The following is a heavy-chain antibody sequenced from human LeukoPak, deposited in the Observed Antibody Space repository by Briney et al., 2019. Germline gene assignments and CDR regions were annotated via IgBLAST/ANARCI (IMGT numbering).Heavy chain of an antibody. V-gene: IGHV1-8*01. Sequence: ASVKVSCKASGYTFTRYDINWVRQATGQGLEWMGWMNPNSGNTGYAQKFQGRVTMTRNTSISTAYMELSSLRSEDTAVYYCARVPPNVGNWFDPWGQGTLVTVSS. CDR3: ARVPPNVGNWFDP. J-gene: IGHJ5*02. CDR1: GYTFTRYD. CDR2: MNPNSGNT. D-gene: IGHD1-26*01.